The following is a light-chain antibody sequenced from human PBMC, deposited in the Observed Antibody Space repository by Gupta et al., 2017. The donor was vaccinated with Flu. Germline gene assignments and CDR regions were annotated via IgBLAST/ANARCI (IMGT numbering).Light chain of an antibody. J-gene: IGLJ3*02. Sequence: SSELTQDPAVSVALGQTVRITCQGDSLRSYYASWYQQKPGQAPLLVIYGGNNRPSGIPDRFSGSSSGNTASLTITGAQAEDEADYYCNSRDSSTNHLSRVFGGGTKLTVL. CDR1: SLRSYY. CDR2: GGN. V-gene: IGLV3-19*01. CDR3: NSRDSSTNHLSRV.